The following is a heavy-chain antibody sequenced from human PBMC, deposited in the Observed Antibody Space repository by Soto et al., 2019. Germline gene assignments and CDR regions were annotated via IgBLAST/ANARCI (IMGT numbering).Heavy chain of an antibody. CDR2: IWYDGSNK. D-gene: IGHD3-22*01. V-gene: IGHV3-33*01. Sequence: GGSLRLSCAASGFTFSSYCMHWVRQAPGKGLEWVAVIWYDGSNKYYADSVKGRFTISRDNSKNTLYLQMNSLRAEDTAVYYCARDAYYYDSSLDAFDIWGQGTMVTVSS. CDR1: GFTFSSYC. CDR3: ARDAYYYDSSLDAFDI. J-gene: IGHJ3*02.